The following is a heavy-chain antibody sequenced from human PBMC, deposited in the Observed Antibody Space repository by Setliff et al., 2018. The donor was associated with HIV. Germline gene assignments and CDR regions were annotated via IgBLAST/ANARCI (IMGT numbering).Heavy chain of an antibody. CDR3: AAVFTGEPGRSLDY. Sequence: PGGSLRLSCAASGFTFSKYSMNWVRQAPGKGLEWVASISSSGSYIHFADSVKGRFTISRDNAKNSQYLLMSDLRAEDTAVYYCAAVFTGEPGRSLDYWGQGTPVTVSS. CDR2: ISSSGSYI. J-gene: IGHJ4*02. D-gene: IGHD1-26*01. CDR1: GFTFSKYS. V-gene: IGHV3-21*03.